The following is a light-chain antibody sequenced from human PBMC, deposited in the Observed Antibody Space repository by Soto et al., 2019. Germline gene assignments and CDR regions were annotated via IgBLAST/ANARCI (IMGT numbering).Light chain of an antibody. Sequence: QSALTQPASVSGYPGQSITISCTGTSSGIGYYNYVSWYQQHPGKAPKVMIYDVSNRPSGVSNRFSGSKSANTASLTISGLQAEDEADYHCSAYTTSSTVVFGSGTKLTVL. J-gene: IGLJ1*01. CDR3: SAYTTSSTVV. CDR2: DVS. V-gene: IGLV2-14*03. CDR1: SSGIGYYNY.